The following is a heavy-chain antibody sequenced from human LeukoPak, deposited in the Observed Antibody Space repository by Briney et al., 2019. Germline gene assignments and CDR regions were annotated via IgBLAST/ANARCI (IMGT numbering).Heavy chain of an antibody. Sequence: PGGSLRLSCAASGFPFSIYAMSWVRQAPGKGLEWVSAISASGGNTYYADSVKGRFTISRDNSKNTLYLQMNSLRADDTAVYFCAKGGIVVVPAARPMDVWGQGTTVTVSS. CDR3: AKGGIVVVPAARPMDV. CDR1: GFPFSIYA. CDR2: ISASGGNT. D-gene: IGHD2-2*01. J-gene: IGHJ6*02. V-gene: IGHV3-23*01.